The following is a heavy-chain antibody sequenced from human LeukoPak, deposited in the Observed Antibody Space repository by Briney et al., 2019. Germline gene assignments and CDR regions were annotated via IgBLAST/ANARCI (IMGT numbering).Heavy chain of an antibody. J-gene: IGHJ4*02. D-gene: IGHD3-9*01. CDR3: ARVGGGPYYDILTGFDY. Sequence: SETLSLTCTVSGGSISSGSYYWSWIRQPPGMGLEWIGYIYYSGSTNYNPSLKSRVTISVDTSKNQFSLKLSSVTAADTAVYYCARVGGGPYYDILTGFDYWGQGTLVTVSS. V-gene: IGHV4-61*01. CDR1: GGSISSGSYY. CDR2: IYYSGST.